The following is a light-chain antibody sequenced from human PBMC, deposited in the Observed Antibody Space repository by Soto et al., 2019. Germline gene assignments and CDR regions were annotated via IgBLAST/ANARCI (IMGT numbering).Light chain of an antibody. J-gene: IGKJ2*01. CDR3: QQYGSSPLYT. Sequence: EIVLTQSPGTLSLSPGERATLSCRASQSVSSSYLAWYQQKPGQAPRLLIYGASSRATGIPDRFSGSGSGTAFTLPISSLEPEDFAVYYCQQYGSSPLYTFGQGTKLEIK. V-gene: IGKV3-20*01. CDR2: GAS. CDR1: QSVSSSY.